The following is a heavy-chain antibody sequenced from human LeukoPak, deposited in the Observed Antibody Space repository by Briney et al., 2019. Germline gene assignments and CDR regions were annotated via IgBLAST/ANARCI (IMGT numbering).Heavy chain of an antibody. Sequence: SETLSLTCTVSGGSISSYYWSWIRQPPGKGLEWIGYIYTSGSTNYNLSLKSRVTISVDTSKNQFSLKLSSVTAADTAVYYCARHLFNGDWTPLFDYWGQGTLVTVSS. J-gene: IGHJ4*02. CDR3: ARHLFNGDWTPLFDY. CDR1: GGSISSYY. V-gene: IGHV4-4*09. D-gene: IGHD4-17*01. CDR2: IYTSGST.